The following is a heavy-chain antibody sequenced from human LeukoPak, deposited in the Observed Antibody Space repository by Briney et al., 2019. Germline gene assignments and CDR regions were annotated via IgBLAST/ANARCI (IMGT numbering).Heavy chain of an antibody. J-gene: IGHJ1*01. V-gene: IGHV3-7*01. Sequence: GGSLSLSCATSGFTFSRHWMSWVRQAPGKGLEWVANINQDGSGKYYVDSVKGRFTISRDNAKNSLYLQMNSLRSEDTAIYYCAEGTTGWGQGTLVTVSS. CDR1: GFTFSRHW. D-gene: IGHD1-1*01. CDR2: INQDGSGK. CDR3: AEGTTG.